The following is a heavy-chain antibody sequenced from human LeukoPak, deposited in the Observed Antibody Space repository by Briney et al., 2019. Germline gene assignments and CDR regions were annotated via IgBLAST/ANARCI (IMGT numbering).Heavy chain of an antibody. J-gene: IGHJ1*01. CDR3: AYSSAYQQH. CDR2: INHSGST. Sequence: SETLSLTCAVYGGSFSSCYWSWIRQPPGKGLEWIGEINHSGSTNYNPSLKSRVTISVDTSKNQFSLKLSSVTAADTAVYYCAYSSAYQQHWGQGTLVTVSS. D-gene: IGHD3-22*01. CDR1: GGSFSSCY. V-gene: IGHV4-34*01.